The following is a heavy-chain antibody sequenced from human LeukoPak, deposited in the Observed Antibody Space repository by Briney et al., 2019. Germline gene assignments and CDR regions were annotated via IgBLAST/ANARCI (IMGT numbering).Heavy chain of an antibody. CDR2: ISGSGGST. CDR3: AKVTRDDFWSGYFSFDY. D-gene: IGHD3-3*01. CDR1: GFSFNNYW. Sequence: GGSLRLSCAASGFSFNNYWMSWVRQAPGKGLEWVSAISGSGGSTYYADSVKGRFTISRDNSKNTLYLQMNSLRAEDTAVYYCAKVTRDDFWSGYFSFDYWGQGTLVTVSS. J-gene: IGHJ4*02. V-gene: IGHV3-23*01.